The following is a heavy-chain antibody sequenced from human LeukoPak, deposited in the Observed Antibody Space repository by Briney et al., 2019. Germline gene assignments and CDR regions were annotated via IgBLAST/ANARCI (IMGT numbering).Heavy chain of an antibody. D-gene: IGHD3-22*01. CDR2: KAYDGNNK. J-gene: IGHJ4*01. CDR1: GFIFSNYV. V-gene: IGHV3-30*18. Sequence: PGGSLRLSCAASGFIFSNYVMHWVRQAPGKGLEWVAVKAYDGNNKYYGDSVKGRFTISRDNSKNTLYLQMNSLRVEDTAVYYCAKCPESNGYYSYVDYWGQGSLVSVSS. CDR3: AKCPESNGYYSYVDY.